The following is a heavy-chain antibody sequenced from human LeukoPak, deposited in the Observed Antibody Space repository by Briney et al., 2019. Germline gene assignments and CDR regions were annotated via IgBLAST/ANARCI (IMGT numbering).Heavy chain of an antibody. D-gene: IGHD3/OR15-3a*01. Sequence: GGSLRLSCAASGFTFSNYGMHWVRQAPGKGLEWVAFIRYDGSDKYYAHSVKGRFTISRDNSKNTLYLQMNSLRAEDTAVYYCARDRNTDFWTGYYTNYFDYWGQGTLVTVSS. J-gene: IGHJ4*02. CDR3: ARDRNTDFWTGYYTNYFDY. V-gene: IGHV3-30*02. CDR1: GFTFSNYG. CDR2: IRYDGSDK.